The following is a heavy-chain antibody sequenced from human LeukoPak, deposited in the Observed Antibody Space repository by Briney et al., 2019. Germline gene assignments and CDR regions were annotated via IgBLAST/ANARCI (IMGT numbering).Heavy chain of an antibody. CDR1: GGSFSGYY. Sequence: SETLSLTCAVYGGSFSGYYWSWIRQPPGKGLEWIGEINHSGSTNYNPSLKSRVTISVGTSKNQFSLKLSSVTAADTAVYYCARGVGYCSSTSCYTNWFDPWGQGTLVTVSS. CDR2: INHSGST. CDR3: ARGVGYCSSTSCYTNWFDP. V-gene: IGHV4-34*01. D-gene: IGHD2-2*02. J-gene: IGHJ5*02.